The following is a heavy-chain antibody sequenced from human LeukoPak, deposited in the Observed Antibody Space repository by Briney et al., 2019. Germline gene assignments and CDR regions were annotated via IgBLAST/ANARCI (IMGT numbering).Heavy chain of an antibody. Sequence: GGSLRLSCAASGFTFSSYAMSWVRQAPGKGLEWVSAISGSGGSTYYADSVKGRFTISRDNSRNTLYLQMNSPRAEDTAVYYCATPLGASAPPYYYYGMDVWGQGTTVTVSS. CDR1: GFTFSSYA. J-gene: IGHJ6*02. V-gene: IGHV3-23*01. D-gene: IGHD2-2*01. CDR2: ISGSGGST. CDR3: ATPLGASAPPYYYYGMDV.